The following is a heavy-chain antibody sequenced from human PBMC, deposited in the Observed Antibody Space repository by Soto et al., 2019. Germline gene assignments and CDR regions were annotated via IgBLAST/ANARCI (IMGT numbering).Heavy chain of an antibody. CDR1: GFTFGDYA. V-gene: IGHV3-49*03. CDR2: IRSKAYGGTT. D-gene: IGHD2-15*01. CDR3: TRSIKAVVVAASLMGEFDP. J-gene: IGHJ5*02. Sequence: PGGSLRLSCTASGFTFGDYAMSWFRQAPGKGLEWVGFIRSKAYGGTTEYAASVKGRFTISRDDSKSIAYLQMNSLKTEDTAVYYCTRSIKAVVVAASLMGEFDPWGQGTLVTVSS.